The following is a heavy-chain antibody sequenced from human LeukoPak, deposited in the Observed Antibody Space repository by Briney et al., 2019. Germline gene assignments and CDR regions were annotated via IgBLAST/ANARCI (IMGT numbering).Heavy chain of an antibody. V-gene: IGHV3-53*01. D-gene: IGHD3-16*01. Sequence: GGSLRLSCAASGFTVSSNYMSWVRQAPGRGLEWVSVIYSDGSTYHADSVKGRFTISRDNSKNTLYLQMNSLRSDGTAVYYCASQGAGLRYFQHWGQGTLVTVSS. CDR3: ASQGAGLRYFQH. CDR2: IYSDGST. CDR1: GFTVSSNY. J-gene: IGHJ1*01.